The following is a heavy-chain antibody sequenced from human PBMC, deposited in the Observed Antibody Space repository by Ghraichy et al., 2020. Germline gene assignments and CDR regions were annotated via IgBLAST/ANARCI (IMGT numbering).Heavy chain of an antibody. CDR1: GFTFSNSW. CDR3: ARSKGYYDKLFDY. V-gene: IGHV3-7*03. CDR2: INQDESQR. Sequence: SCVVSGFTFSNSWMAWVRQTPGKGLEWVANINQDESQRNYVDSVEGRFIISRDNAKSSLYLRMNSLRAEDTAIYYCARSKGYYDKLFDYWGQGTLVTVSS. J-gene: IGHJ4*02. D-gene: IGHD3-16*01.